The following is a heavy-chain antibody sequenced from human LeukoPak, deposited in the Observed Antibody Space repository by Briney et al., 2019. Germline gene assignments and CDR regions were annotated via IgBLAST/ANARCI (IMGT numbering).Heavy chain of an antibody. CDR2: IYPGDSDT. CDR3: ATRGGYSSSSNRYFDY. V-gene: IGHV5-51*01. J-gene: IGHJ4*02. CDR1: GYSFTSYW. D-gene: IGHD6-6*01. Sequence: GESLKISCKGSGYSFTSYWIGWVRQMPGKGLEWMGIIYPGDSDTRYSPSFQGQVTISADKSISTAYLQWSSLKASDTAMYYCATRGGYSSSSNRYFDYWGQGTLVTVSS.